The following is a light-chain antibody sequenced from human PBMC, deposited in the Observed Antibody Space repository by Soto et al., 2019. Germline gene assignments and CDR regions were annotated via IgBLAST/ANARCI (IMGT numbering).Light chain of an antibody. Sequence: ELVMTQSPATLSVSTGERATLSYSASQSVSSNLVWYQQKPVQSPRLLIFDASTRATGIPASFSGSGSGTEFTLTISGLQSADFAIYYCQQYNKWPLITFGQGTRLEIK. J-gene: IGKJ5*01. CDR1: QSVSSN. CDR2: DAS. CDR3: QQYNKWPLIT. V-gene: IGKV3-15*01.